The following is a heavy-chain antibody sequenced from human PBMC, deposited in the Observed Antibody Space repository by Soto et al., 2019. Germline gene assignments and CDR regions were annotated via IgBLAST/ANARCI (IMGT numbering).Heavy chain of an antibody. J-gene: IGHJ1*01. CDR2: IYWDDDK. V-gene: IGHV2-5*02. D-gene: IGHD2-15*01. CDR3: AHNYCSGGGCYSENFHH. Sequence: QITLKESGPTLVKPTQTLTLTCTFSGFSLRTNGVGVGWIRQPPGKALEWVALIYWDDDKRYSPSLKSRLTITKDTSKNQVVITMTNMDPVDTGTYYCAHNYCSGGGCYSENFHHWGQGTLVTVSS. CDR1: GFSLRTNGVG.